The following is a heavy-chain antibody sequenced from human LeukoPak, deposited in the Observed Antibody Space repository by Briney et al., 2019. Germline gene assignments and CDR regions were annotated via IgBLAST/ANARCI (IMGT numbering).Heavy chain of an antibody. D-gene: IGHD1-20*01. Sequence: SETLSLTCAVYGGSFTDYYWSWIRQPPGKGLEWVGEINHSGSTNYNPSLKSRVTISVDTSKNQFSLKLSSVTAADTAEYYCASLTGTTDYYYYYMDVWGKGTTVTASS. CDR2: INHSGST. V-gene: IGHV4-34*01. J-gene: IGHJ6*03. CDR1: GGSFTDYY. CDR3: ASLTGTTDYYYYYMDV.